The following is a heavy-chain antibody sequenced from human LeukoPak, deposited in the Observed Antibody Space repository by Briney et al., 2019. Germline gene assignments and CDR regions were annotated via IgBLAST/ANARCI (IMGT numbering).Heavy chain of an antibody. J-gene: IGHJ4*02. CDR1: GFTVSSNY. V-gene: IGHV3-66*01. Sequence: GGSLRLSCAASGFTVSSNYMSWVRQAPGKGLEWVSVIYSGGSTYYADSVKGRFTISRDNAKNSLYLQMNSLRAEDTAVYYCARESGVGATDYWGQGTLVTVSS. D-gene: IGHD1-26*01. CDR3: ARESGVGATDY. CDR2: IYSGGST.